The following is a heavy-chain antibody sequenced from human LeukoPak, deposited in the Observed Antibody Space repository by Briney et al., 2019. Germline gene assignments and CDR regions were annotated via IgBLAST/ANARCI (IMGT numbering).Heavy chain of an antibody. Sequence: PGGSLRLSCAASGFIVSTSYMSWVRQAPGQGLEWVSVIYSDGGTSFAGNTYYADSVEGRFTISRDNSKNTLYLQMNSLRADDTALYYCVRDRKGGGSVAWGQGTLVTVSS. J-gene: IGHJ5*02. CDR3: VRDRKGGGSVA. CDR1: GFIVSTSY. CDR2: IYSDGGT. D-gene: IGHD3-16*01. V-gene: IGHV3-23*03.